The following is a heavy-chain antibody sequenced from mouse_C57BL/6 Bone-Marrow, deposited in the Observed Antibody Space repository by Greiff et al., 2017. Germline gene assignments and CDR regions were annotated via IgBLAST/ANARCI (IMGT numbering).Heavy chain of an antibody. CDR2: ISSGGSYT. D-gene: IGHD1-1*01. CDR3: ATLRGAY. CDR1: GFTFRSYG. V-gene: IGHV5-6*01. Sequence: EVQVVESGGDLVKPGGSLTLSCAASGFTFRSYGMSWVRQTPDKRLEWVATISSGGSYTYYPDSVKGRFTISRDNAKNTLYLQMSSLKSEDTAMYYCATLRGAYWGQGTLVTVSA. J-gene: IGHJ3*01.